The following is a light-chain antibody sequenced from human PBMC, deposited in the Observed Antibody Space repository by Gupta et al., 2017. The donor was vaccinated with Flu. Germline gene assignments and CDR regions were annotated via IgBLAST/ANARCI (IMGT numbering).Light chain of an antibody. CDR2: LNSDGSH. CDR1: SGHSSYA. Sequence: QLVLTQSPSASAPLGASVKLTCTLSSGHSSYAIAWHQQQPEKGPRYLMKLNSDGSHSKGDGIPDRFSGSSSGAERYLTTSSLQSEDEADYYCQTWGTGIVVFGGGTKLTVL. V-gene: IGLV4-69*01. CDR3: QTWGTGIVV. J-gene: IGLJ2*01.